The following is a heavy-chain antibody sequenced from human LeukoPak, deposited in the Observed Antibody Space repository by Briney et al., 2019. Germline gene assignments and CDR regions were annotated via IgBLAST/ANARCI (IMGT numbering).Heavy chain of an antibody. V-gene: IGHV4-4*02. CDR1: GGSITITNY. Sequence: KPSGTLSLTCGVSGGSITITNYWTWVRPPPGKGLEWIGEVNLQGSTNYNPSLMGRVAISVDTSENHISLQLTSVTAADTAVYYCAREGGPYRPLDYSGQGTLVTVSS. CDR3: AREGGPYRPLDY. CDR2: VNLQGST. J-gene: IGHJ4*02.